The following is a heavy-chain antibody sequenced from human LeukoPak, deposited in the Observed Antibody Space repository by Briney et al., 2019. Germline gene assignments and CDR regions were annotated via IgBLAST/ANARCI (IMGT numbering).Heavy chain of an antibody. V-gene: IGHV3-48*03. CDR2: IINSGRQI. D-gene: IGHD3-10*01. CDR3: ASGVYYGSVFYRYDYY. CDR1: GLTFSNYE. Sequence: SLRLSCEVFGLTFSNYEMNWVRQTPGKGRKWVAQIINSGRQISHTDAVKGRFTISRDYANNSLYLQMSSLRVDDTAIYYWASGVYYGSVFYRYDYYWGQGTLVTVSS. J-gene: IGHJ4*02.